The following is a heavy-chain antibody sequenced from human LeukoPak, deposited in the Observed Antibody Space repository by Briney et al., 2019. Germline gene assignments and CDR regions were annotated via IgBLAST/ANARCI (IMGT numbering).Heavy chain of an antibody. CDR3: AKDRRQFAYYFDY. CDR1: GFIFSTYG. V-gene: IGHV3-30*02. Sequence: GGSLRLSCAASGFIFSTYGMHWVRQAPGKGLEWVTFIRYDGSNKYYADSVKGRFTISRDNSKNTLYLQMNSLGAEDTAVYYCAKDRRQFAYYFDYWGQGTLVTVSS. CDR2: IRYDGSNK. D-gene: IGHD2-21*01. J-gene: IGHJ4*02.